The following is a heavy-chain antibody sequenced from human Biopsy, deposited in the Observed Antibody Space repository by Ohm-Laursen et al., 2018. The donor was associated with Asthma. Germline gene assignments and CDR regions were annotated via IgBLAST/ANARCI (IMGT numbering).Heavy chain of an antibody. CDR3: ARDPAGYYYFDY. J-gene: IGHJ4*02. CDR1: GFTFSSYG. V-gene: IGHV3-33*01. CDR2: IWYDGSNK. Sequence: SLRLSCAASGFTFSSYGMHWVRQAPGTGLEWVAVIWYDGSNKYYADSVKGRFTISRDNSKNTLYLQMNSLRAEDTAVYYCARDPAGYYYFDYWGQGTLVTVSS. D-gene: IGHD3-22*01.